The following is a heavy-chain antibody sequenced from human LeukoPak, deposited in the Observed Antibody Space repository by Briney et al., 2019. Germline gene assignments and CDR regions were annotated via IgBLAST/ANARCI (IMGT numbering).Heavy chain of an antibody. CDR3: AVSGSYPPVYFDY. CDR2: ISWNSGSI. V-gene: IGHV3-9*01. D-gene: IGHD1-26*01. Sequence: GRSLRLSCAASGFTFDDYAMHWVRQAPGKGLEWVSGISWNSGSIGYADSVKGRFTISRDNAKNSLYLQMNSLRAEDTALYYCAVSGSYPPVYFDYWGQGTLVTVSS. CDR1: GFTFDDYA. J-gene: IGHJ4*02.